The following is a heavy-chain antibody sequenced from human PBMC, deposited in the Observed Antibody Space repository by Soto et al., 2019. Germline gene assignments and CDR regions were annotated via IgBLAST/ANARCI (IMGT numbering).Heavy chain of an antibody. CDR1: GFTFSSYG. J-gene: IGHJ4*02. CDR2: ISYDGSNK. D-gene: IGHD1-26*01. V-gene: IGHV3-30*18. CDR3: AKHLSGGLVDY. Sequence: ESGGGVVQPGRSLRLSCAASGFTFSSYGMHWVRQAPGKGLEWVAVISYDGSNKYYADSVKGRFTISRDNSKNTLYLQMNSLRAEDTAVYYCAKHLSGGLVDYWGQGTLVTVSS.